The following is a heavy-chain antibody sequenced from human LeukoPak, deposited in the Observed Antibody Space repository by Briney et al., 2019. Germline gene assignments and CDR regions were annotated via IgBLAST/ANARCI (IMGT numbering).Heavy chain of an antibody. Sequence: GGSLRLSCAASGFTFSSYEMNWVRQAPGKGLEWVSYISSSGSTIYYADSVKGRFTISRDNAKDSLYLQMNSLRAEDTAVYYCARVGDHDFWSGYGSGIDPWGHGTLVTVSS. D-gene: IGHD3-3*01. J-gene: IGHJ5*02. CDR1: GFTFSSYE. CDR2: ISSSGSTI. V-gene: IGHV3-48*03. CDR3: ARVGDHDFWSGYGSGIDP.